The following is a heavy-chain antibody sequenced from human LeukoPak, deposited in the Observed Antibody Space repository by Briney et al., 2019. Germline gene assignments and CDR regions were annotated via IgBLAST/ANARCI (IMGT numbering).Heavy chain of an antibody. Sequence: ASVKVSCKASGYTFTSYDINWVRQATGQGLEWMGWMNPNSGNTGYAQKFQGRVTMTRNTSISTAYMELSSLRSEDTAVYYCARVGLNYDFWSGYIWFDPWGQGTLVTVSS. CDR2: MNPNSGNT. V-gene: IGHV1-8*01. J-gene: IGHJ5*02. CDR1: GYTFTSYD. CDR3: ARVGLNYDFWSGYIWFDP. D-gene: IGHD3-3*01.